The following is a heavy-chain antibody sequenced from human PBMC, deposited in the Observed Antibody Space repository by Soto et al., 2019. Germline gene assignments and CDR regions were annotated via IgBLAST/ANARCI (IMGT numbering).Heavy chain of an antibody. CDR1: GGGVRFSK. CDR2: SYSSGST. D-gene: IGHD6-13*01. CDR3: ARGDSTTQGESFDI. Sequence: SLGCAACGGGVRFSKWNWIRQSPGKGLEWIGYSYSSGSTNYNPSLKSRVTISVDTPKNQFSLQLTYVTAADTAVYYCARGDSTTQGESFDIWGQGTMVT. V-gene: IGHV4-59*02. J-gene: IGHJ3*02.